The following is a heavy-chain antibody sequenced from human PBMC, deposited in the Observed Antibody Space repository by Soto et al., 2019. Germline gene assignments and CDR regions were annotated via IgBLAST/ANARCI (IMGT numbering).Heavy chain of an antibody. CDR2: IYYSGST. Sequence: TSETLSLTCTVSGGSISSSGLYWGWIRQHPGKGLEWIGYIYYSGSTYYNPSLKSRVTISVDTSKNQFSLKLSSVTAADTAVYYCARAIWFGELLRVAFDIWGQGTMVTVS. CDR3: ARAIWFGELLRVAFDI. J-gene: IGHJ3*02. D-gene: IGHD3-10*01. CDR1: GGSISSSGLY. V-gene: IGHV4-31*03.